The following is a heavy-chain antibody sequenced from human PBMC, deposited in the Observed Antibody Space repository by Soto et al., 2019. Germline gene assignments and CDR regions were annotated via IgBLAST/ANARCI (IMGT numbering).Heavy chain of an antibody. CDR2: INAGNGNT. D-gene: IGHD3-22*01. Sequence: GASVKVSCKASGYTFTSYAMHWVRQAPGQRLEWMGWINAGNGNTKYSQKFQGRVTITRDTSASTAYMELSSLRSEDTAVYYCAIGALIYYDSSGYSPPFDFWGRGTLVTVSS. CDR1: GYTFTSYA. CDR3: AIGALIYYDSSGYSPPFDF. V-gene: IGHV1-3*01. J-gene: IGHJ4*02.